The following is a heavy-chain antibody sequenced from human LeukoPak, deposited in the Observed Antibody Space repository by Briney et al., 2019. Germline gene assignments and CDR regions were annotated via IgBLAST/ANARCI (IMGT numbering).Heavy chain of an antibody. CDR2: ISTSSSYI. D-gene: IGHD3-22*01. Sequence: GGSLRLSCAASVFTFSSYSMTWVRQAQWKGLEWVSSISTSSSYIYSADSVKGRFTISRDNAKNSLYLQMNSLRAEDTAVYYCARDSTLYDSSGDAFDIWGQGTMVTVSS. CDR1: VFTFSSYS. V-gene: IGHV3-21*01. J-gene: IGHJ3*02. CDR3: ARDSTLYDSSGDAFDI.